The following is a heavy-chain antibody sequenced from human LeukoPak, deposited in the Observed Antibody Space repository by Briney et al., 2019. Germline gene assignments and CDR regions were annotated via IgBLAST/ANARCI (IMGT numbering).Heavy chain of an antibody. CDR3: ARKSIEARGAFDI. CDR2: IKQEGSEK. V-gene: IGHV3-7*01. D-gene: IGHD6-6*01. CDR1: GFTFSSYW. Sequence: GGSLRLSCAASGFTFSSYWMSWVRQAPGKGLEWVANIKQEGSEKYYVDSVKGRFTISRDNAKNSLYLQMYSVRAEDTAVYYCARKSIEARGAFDIWGQGTMVTVSS. J-gene: IGHJ3*02.